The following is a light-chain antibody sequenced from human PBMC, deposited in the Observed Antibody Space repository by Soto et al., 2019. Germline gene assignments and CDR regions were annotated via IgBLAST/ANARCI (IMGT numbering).Light chain of an antibody. CDR1: QGIRND. J-gene: IGKJ2*01. V-gene: IGKV1-6*01. Sequence: AIQMTQSPSSLSASVGDRVTIACRASQGIRNDLGWYQQKPGTAPKLLIYAASNLQSGVPSRFSGSGSGTDFTLTISCLQSEDFETHYCQQYYSYPYTFGQGTKVDIK. CDR2: AAS. CDR3: QQYYSYPYT.